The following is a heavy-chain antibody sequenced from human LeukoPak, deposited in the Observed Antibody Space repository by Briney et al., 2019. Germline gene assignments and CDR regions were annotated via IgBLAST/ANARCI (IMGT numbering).Heavy chain of an antibody. CDR2: IYYSGST. CDR3: ARDPGY. V-gene: IGHV4-59*12. J-gene: IGHJ4*02. Sequence: SETLSLTCTVSGGSISNYYWSWIRQSPGKGLEWIGNIYYSGSTYYNPSLKSRVTISVDRSKNQFSLKLSSVTAADTAVYYCARDPGYWGQGTLVTVSS. CDR1: GGSISNYY.